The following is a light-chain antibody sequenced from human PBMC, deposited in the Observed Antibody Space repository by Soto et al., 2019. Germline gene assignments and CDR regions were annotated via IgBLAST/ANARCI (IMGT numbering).Light chain of an antibody. CDR2: GAS. CDR1: QSVSSSY. J-gene: IGKJ4*01. Sequence: VMTQSPATLSLSPGERATLSCRAIQSVSSSYLAWYQQKPGQAPRLLIYGASSRATGIPDRFSGSGSGTDFTLTISRLEPEDFAVYYCQQYGSSPLLTFGGGTKVDI. CDR3: QQYGSSPLLT. V-gene: IGKV3-20*01.